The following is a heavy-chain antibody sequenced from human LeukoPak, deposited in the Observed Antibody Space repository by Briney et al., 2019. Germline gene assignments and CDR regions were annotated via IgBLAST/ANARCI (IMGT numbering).Heavy chain of an antibody. CDR1: GFTFSSYW. Sequence: PGGSLRLSCAASGFTFSSYWMHWVRQAPGKGLVWVSRINSDGSSISYADSVKGRFTISRDNAKNTLYLQMNSLRAEDTAVYYCAREEGDGYNWFWFDPWGQGTLVTVSS. CDR2: INSDGSSI. D-gene: IGHD5-24*01. J-gene: IGHJ5*02. V-gene: IGHV3-74*01. CDR3: AREEGDGYNWFWFDP.